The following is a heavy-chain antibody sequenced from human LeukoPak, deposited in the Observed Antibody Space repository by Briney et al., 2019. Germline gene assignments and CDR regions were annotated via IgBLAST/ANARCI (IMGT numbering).Heavy chain of an antibody. CDR2: ISYDGSNK. D-gene: IGHD2-2*01. V-gene: IGHV3-30-3*01. J-gene: IGHJ6*03. CDR3: ARDGVVVPAAQPIYYYYYMDV. Sequence: GGSLRLSCAASGFTFSSYAMHWVRQAPGKGLEWVAVISYDGSNKYYADSVKGRFTISRDNSKNTLYLQMNSLRAEDTAVYYCARDGVVVPAAQPIYYYYYMDVWGKGTTVTVSS. CDR1: GFTFSSYA.